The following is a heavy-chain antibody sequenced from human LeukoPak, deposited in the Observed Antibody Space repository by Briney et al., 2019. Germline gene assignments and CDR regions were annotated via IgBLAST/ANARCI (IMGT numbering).Heavy chain of an antibody. CDR2: ISYDGSNK. J-gene: IGHJ6*02. CDR3: AKDRNIVVVPAFVLSYYSGMDV. Sequence: PGGSLRLSCAASGFTFSSYGMHWVRQAPGKGLEWVGVISYDGSNKYYADSVKSRFTTSRDNSKHTLYLQMNSLRAEDTAVYYSAKDRNIVVVPAFVLSYYSGMDVWGQGTTVTVSS. CDR1: GFTFSSYG. V-gene: IGHV3-30*18. D-gene: IGHD2-2*01.